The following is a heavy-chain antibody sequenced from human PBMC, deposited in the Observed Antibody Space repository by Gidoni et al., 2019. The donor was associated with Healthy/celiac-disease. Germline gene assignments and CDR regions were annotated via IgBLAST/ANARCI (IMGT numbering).Heavy chain of an antibody. Sequence: QVQLQESGPGLVKPSETLSLTCTVSGYSISSGYYWGWIRQPPGKGLEGIGSIYHSGSTDYNPALKSRVTISVDTSKNQFSLKLSSVTAADTAVYYCASSRSSVLEDAFDIWGQGTMVTVSS. CDR1: GYSISSGYY. J-gene: IGHJ3*02. CDR3: ASSRSSVLEDAFDI. CDR2: IYHSGST. D-gene: IGHD3-10*01. V-gene: IGHV4-38-2*02.